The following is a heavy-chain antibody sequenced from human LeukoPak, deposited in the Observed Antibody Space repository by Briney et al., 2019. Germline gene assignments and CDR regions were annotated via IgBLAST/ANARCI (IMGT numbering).Heavy chain of an antibody. CDR3: ARDDAAVAEDYYYYGMDV. Sequence: MTGGSLRLSCAASGFTFSDYYMSWIRQAPGKGLEWVSYISSSGSTIYYADSVKGRFTISRDNAKNSLYLQMNSLRAEDTAVYYCARDDAAVAEDYYYYGMDVWGQGTTVTVSS. J-gene: IGHJ6*02. CDR1: GFTFSDYY. V-gene: IGHV3-11*01. CDR2: ISSSGSTI. D-gene: IGHD6-19*01.